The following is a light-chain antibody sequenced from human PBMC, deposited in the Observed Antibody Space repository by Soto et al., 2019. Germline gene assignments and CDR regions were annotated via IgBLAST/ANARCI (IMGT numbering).Light chain of an antibody. CDR3: QQSYTTPWT. CDR1: QSISNY. J-gene: IGKJ1*01. CDR2: SAS. V-gene: IGKV1-39*01. Sequence: DIKMTQSPSSLSASVGDRVTITCRASQSISNYLNWYHQKPGKAPKLLIYSASSLQSGVPPRFSGSGSGTYFTLTISSLQPEDFATYYCQQSYTTPWTFGQGTKVEIK.